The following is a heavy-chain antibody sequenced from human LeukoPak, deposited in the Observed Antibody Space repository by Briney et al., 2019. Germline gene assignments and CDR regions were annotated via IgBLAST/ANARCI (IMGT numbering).Heavy chain of an antibody. Sequence: ASVKVSCKASGYTFTSYYMHWVRQATGQGLEWMGWMNPNSGNTGYAQKFQGRVTMTRNTSISTAYMELSSLRSEDTAVYYCARASGSYLLGYYYYYMDVWGKGTTVTISS. CDR3: ARASGSYLLGYYYYYMDV. CDR2: MNPNSGNT. D-gene: IGHD1-26*01. J-gene: IGHJ6*03. V-gene: IGHV1-8*01. CDR1: GYTFTSYY.